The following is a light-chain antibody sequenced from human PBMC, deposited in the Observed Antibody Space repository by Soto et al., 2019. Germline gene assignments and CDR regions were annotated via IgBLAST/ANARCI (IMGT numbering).Light chain of an antibody. CDR3: SSFAGNNNRGV. V-gene: IGLV1-44*01. CDR2: NKN. Sequence: QSVLTQPPSASGTPGQRVTISCSGGKSNIGTNSVNWYQQLPGTAPKLLIYNKNQRPSGVPDRFSGSKSGTSASLAISGLQSEDEADYYCSSFAGNNNRGVFGSGTKLTVL. J-gene: IGLJ1*01. CDR1: KSNIGTNS.